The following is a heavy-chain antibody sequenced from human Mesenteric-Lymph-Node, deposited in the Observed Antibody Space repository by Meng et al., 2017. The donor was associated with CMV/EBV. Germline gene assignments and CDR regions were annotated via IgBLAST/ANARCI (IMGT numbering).Heavy chain of an antibody. V-gene: IGHV1-18*01. Sequence: TCTSYGISWVRQAPGHGLEWMGWISAYNGNTNYAQKLQGRVTMTTDTSTSTAYMELRSLRSDDTAVYYCARDNRVTIFGVVIHWFDPWGQGTLVTVSS. CDR1: TCTSYG. CDR2: ISAYNGNT. CDR3: ARDNRVTIFGVVIHWFDP. D-gene: IGHD3-3*01. J-gene: IGHJ5*02.